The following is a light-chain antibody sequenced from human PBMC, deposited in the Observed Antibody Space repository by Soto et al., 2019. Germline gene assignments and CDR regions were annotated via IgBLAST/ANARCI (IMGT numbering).Light chain of an antibody. J-gene: IGKJ1*01. CDR2: KAS. Sequence: IQMTQPPSYLSAFVGDRVTITCRAGQGISNYLAWYQQKPGKPPKHLVYKASSLLSGVPSRFSGSGSVTEFTLTISSLQPDDFATYYCQQYNSYSVTFGQGTKVDIK. V-gene: IGKV1-5*03. CDR1: QGISNY. CDR3: QQYNSYSVT.